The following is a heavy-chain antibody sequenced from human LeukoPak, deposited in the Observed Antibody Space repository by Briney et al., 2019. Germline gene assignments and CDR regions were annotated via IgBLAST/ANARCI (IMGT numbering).Heavy chain of an antibody. J-gene: IGHJ4*02. Sequence: RSLRLSCAASGFTFNKYYMHWVRQAPGKGLVWVSRTNIDGRYTSYADSVKGRFTMSRDNAKNTLYLQMDSLRAEDTAVYYCVRDMSTADLDHWGLGTLVTVFS. D-gene: IGHD5/OR15-5a*01. CDR2: TNIDGRYT. V-gene: IGHV3-74*01. CDR3: VRDMSTADLDH. CDR1: GFTFNKYY.